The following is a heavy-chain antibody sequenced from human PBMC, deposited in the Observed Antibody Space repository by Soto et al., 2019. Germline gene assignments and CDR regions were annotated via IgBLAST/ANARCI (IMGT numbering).Heavy chain of an antibody. CDR1: GFSFRDYY. CDR3: ARDRLPMVVVVMGWFDP. CDR2: ISGSGNTI. V-gene: IGHV3-11*01. Sequence: QVQLVESGGALVKPGGSLRLSCAASGFSFRDYYMSWIRQAPGKGLEWISYISGSGNTIYYADSVKGRFIISRGNAKNSLFLQMNSLRADDTAVYYCARDRLPMVVVVMGWFDPWGQGTLVTVSS. D-gene: IGHD3-22*01. J-gene: IGHJ5*02.